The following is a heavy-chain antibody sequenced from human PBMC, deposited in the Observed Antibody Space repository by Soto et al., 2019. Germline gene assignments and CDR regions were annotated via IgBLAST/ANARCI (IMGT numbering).Heavy chain of an antibody. D-gene: IGHD5-12*01. Sequence: PGGSLRLSCAASGFTFSSYSMNWVRQAPGKGLEWVSSISSSSSYIYYAESVKGRFTISRDNAKNSLYLQMNSLRAEDTAVYYCARDLRYSGYDGGPPTDYWGQGTLVTVSS. J-gene: IGHJ4*02. CDR3: ARDLRYSGYDGGPPTDY. CDR2: ISSSSSYI. V-gene: IGHV3-21*01. CDR1: GFTFSSYS.